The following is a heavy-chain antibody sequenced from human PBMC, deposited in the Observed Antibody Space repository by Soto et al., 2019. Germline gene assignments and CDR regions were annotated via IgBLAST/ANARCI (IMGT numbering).Heavy chain of an antibody. CDR1: GFTFSSYA. D-gene: IGHD6-6*01. J-gene: IGHJ6*03. V-gene: IGHV3-23*01. CDR2: ISGSGGST. Sequence: PGGSLRLSCAASGFTFSSYAMSWVRQAPEKGLEWVSDISGSGGSTYYADSVKGRFTISRDNSKNTLYLQMNSLRPEDMAVYYCARRARPDFYYMDVWGKGTTVTVSS. CDR3: ARRARPDFYYMDV.